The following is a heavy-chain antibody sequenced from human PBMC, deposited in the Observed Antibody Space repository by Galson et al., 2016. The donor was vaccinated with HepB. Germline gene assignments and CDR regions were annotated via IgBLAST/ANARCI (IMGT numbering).Heavy chain of an antibody. Sequence: SLRLSCAASGFSFSNFALHWVRQAPGKGLEWVAVISPHDGTIKIYTDSVKGRFTISRDNSRNTLYLQLNSLRAEDTAVYYCAKQKDGSETQKYFDYWGQGTLVTVSS. D-gene: IGHD3-10*01. V-gene: IGHV3-30*04. J-gene: IGHJ4*02. CDR2: ISPHDGTIK. CDR1: GFSFSNFA. CDR3: AKQKDGSETQKYFDY.